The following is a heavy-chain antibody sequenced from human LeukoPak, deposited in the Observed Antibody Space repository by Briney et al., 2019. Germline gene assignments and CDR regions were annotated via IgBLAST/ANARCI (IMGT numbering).Heavy chain of an antibody. J-gene: IGHJ5*02. CDR2: FNPNSGAT. Sequence: GASVKVSCKASEYNFTAYYLHWVRQAPGQGLEWVGWFNPNSGATNCAQKFQGRVTMTRDTSISTASMELSRLTSDDTAVYYCARDEDVGDCTTTSCGWFDPWGQGTLVTVSS. V-gene: IGHV1-2*02. D-gene: IGHD2-2*01. CDR3: ARDEDVGDCTTTSCGWFDP. CDR1: EYNFTAYY.